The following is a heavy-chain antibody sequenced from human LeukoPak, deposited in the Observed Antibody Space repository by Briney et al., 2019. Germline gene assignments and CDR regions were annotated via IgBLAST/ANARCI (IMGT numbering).Heavy chain of an antibody. V-gene: IGHV1-18*01. Sequence: ASVKVSCKASGYTFTSYGISWVRQAPGQGLEWMGWISAYNGNTNYAQKLQGRVTITTDTSTSTAYMELRSLRSDDTAVYYCARGPLGYYDSSGYYYGYWGQGTLVTVSS. CDR2: ISAYNGNT. CDR3: ARGPLGYYDSSGYYYGY. D-gene: IGHD3-22*01. CDR1: GYTFTSYG. J-gene: IGHJ4*02.